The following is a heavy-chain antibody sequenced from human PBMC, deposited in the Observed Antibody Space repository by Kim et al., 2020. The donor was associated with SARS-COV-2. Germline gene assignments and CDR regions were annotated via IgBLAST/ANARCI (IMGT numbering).Heavy chain of an antibody. J-gene: IGHJ3*02. CDR1: GFTFSSYE. V-gene: IGHV3-48*03. Sequence: GGSLRLSCAASGFTFSSYEMTWVRQAPGKGLEWVSNISSSGGTINYADSVKGRFTISRDNAKNTLYLQMNSLRAEDTAVYYCDGYSYDVDAFDIWGQGTMVTVSS. D-gene: IGHD5-18*01. CDR3: DGYSYDVDAFDI. CDR2: ISSSGGTI.